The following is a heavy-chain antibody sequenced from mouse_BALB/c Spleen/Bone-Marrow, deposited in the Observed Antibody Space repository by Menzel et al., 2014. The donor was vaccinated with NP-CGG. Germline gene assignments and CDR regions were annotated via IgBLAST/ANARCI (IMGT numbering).Heavy chain of an antibody. CDR1: GYTFTSYW. V-gene: IGHV1S22*01. CDR3: TRGDGNYWYFDV. CDR2: IYPGSGST. J-gene: IGHJ1*01. D-gene: IGHD2-1*01. Sequence: LKHSGSELVRPGASVKLSCKASGYTFTSYWMHWVKQRHGQGLEWIGNIYPGSGSTNYDEKFKSKGTLTVDTSSSTAYMHLSSLTSEDSAVDYCTRGDGNYWYFDVWGAGTTVTVSS.